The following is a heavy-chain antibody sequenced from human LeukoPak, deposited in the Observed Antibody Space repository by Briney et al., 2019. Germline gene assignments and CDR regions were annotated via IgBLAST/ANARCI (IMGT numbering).Heavy chain of an antibody. CDR3: AGGSGGYYGEY. V-gene: IGHV4-59*01. J-gene: IGHJ4*02. CDR2: IYYSGST. D-gene: IGHD2/OR15-2a*01. CDR1: GGSISSYY. Sequence: SETLSLTCTVSGGSISSYYWSWTRQPPGKGLEWIGYIYYSGSTNYNPSLKSRVTISVDTSKNQFSLKLSSVTAADTAVYYCAGGSGGYYGEYWGQGTLVTVSS.